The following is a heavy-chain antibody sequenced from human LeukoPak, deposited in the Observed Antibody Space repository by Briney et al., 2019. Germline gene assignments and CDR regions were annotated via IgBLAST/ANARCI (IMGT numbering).Heavy chain of an antibody. CDR2: ISFGSRTI. V-gene: IGHV3-48*04. CDR3: ARDNLGYYGSGSYYRFFDY. CDR1: GFSFSNYS. J-gene: IGHJ4*02. D-gene: IGHD3-10*01. Sequence: GGSLRLSCAASGFSFSNYSMNWVRQAPGKGLEWVSYISFGSRTIYYADSVKGRFTISRDNAKNSLYLQMNSLRAEDTAVYYCARDNLGYYGSGSYYRFFDYWGQGTLVTVSS.